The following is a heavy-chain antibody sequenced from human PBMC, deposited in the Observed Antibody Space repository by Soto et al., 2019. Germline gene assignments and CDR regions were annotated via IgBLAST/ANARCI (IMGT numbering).Heavy chain of an antibody. CDR1: GFTFSSYG. D-gene: IGHD2-15*01. V-gene: IGHV3-33*01. CDR3: ARDTALEDCSGGSCYPSAVDY. J-gene: IGHJ4*02. Sequence: GGSLRLSCAASGFTFSSYGMHWVRQAPGKGLEWVAVIWYDGSNKYYADSVKGRFTISRDNSKNTLYLQMNSLRAEDTAVYYCARDTALEDCSGGSCYPSAVDYWGQGTLVTVSS. CDR2: IWYDGSNK.